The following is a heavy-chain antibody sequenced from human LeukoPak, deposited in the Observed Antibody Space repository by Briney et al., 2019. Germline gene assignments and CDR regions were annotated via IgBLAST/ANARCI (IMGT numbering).Heavy chain of an antibody. Sequence: GASVKVSCKASGYTFTGYYMHWVRQAPGQGLEWMGWINPNSGGTNYAQKFQGRVTMTTDTSTSTAYMELRSLRSDDTAVYYCARDLYVWADYWGQGTLVTVSS. D-gene: IGHD3-16*01. CDR3: ARDLYVWADY. J-gene: IGHJ4*02. CDR1: GYTFTGYY. V-gene: IGHV1-2*02. CDR2: INPNSGGT.